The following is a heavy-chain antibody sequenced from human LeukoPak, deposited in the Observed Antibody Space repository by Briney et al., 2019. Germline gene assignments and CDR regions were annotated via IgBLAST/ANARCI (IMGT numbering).Heavy chain of an antibody. D-gene: IGHD2-2*03. CDR1: GGTFSSYA. CDR2: IIPIFGTA. Sequence: SVKVSRKASGGTFSSYAISWVRQAPGQGLEWMGGIIPIFGTANYAQKFQGRVTITADESTSTAHMELSSLRSEDTAVYYCARQAGYCSSTSCSLNWFDPWGQGTLVTVSS. CDR3: ARQAGYCSSTSCSLNWFDP. V-gene: IGHV1-69*13. J-gene: IGHJ5*02.